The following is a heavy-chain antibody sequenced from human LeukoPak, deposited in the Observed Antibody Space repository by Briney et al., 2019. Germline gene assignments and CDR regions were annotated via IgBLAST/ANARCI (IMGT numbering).Heavy chain of an antibody. CDR3: ASEVAARYQYYFDY. D-gene: IGHD6-6*01. V-gene: IGHV3-74*01. J-gene: IGHJ4*02. CDR2: INSDGSST. CDR1: GFTFSSYW. Sequence: QPGGSLRLSCAASGFTFSSYWMHWVRQAPGKGLMWVSRINSDGSSTSYADSVKGRFTISRDNAKNTLYLQMNSLRAEDTAVYYCASEVAARYQYYFDYWGQGTLVTVSS.